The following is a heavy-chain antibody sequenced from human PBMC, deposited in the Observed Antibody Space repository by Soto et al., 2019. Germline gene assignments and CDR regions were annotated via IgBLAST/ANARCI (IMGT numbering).Heavy chain of an antibody. CDR2: IYNSGST. CDR1: GGSVSGGTHY. Sequence: QAQLQESGPGPVKPSETLSLTCTVSGGSVSGGTHYWSWIRQPPGKGLEWIGYIYNSGSTNYNPSLKCRVTISLDTSKNQFSLKLSSVTAAYTAVYYCARGYRTSWYWFDLWGRRTLVTVFS. D-gene: IGHD6-13*01. V-gene: IGHV4-61*01. J-gene: IGHJ2*01. CDR3: ARGYRTSWYWFDL.